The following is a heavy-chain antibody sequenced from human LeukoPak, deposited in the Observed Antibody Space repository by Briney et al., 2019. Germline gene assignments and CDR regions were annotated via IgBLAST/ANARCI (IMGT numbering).Heavy chain of an antibody. CDR1: GFIFSNYY. V-gene: IGHV3-11*04. CDR2: ISSSGSSI. D-gene: IGHD3-9*01. J-gene: IGHJ3*02. CDR3: ARDLWEGRYYDILTGSNDAFDI. Sequence: PGGSLRLSCAASGFIFSNYYMSWIRQAPGKGLEWVSYISSSGSSIYYADSVKGRFTISRDNSKNTLYLQMNSLRAKETVVYYCARDLWEGRYYDILTGSNDAFDIWGQGTMVTVSS.